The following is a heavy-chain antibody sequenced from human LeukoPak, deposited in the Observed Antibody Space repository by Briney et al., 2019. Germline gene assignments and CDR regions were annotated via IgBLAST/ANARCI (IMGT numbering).Heavy chain of an antibody. D-gene: IGHD3-10*01. CDR2: IRGSGGIT. V-gene: IGHV3-23*01. J-gene: IGHJ4*02. CDR3: TKNGGGSGSHESDY. CDR1: GFTFSVYA. Sequence: GGSLRLSCAASGFTFSVYAMSWVRQAPGKGLEWVSAIRGSGGITYYADSVKGRFTISRDNSKNTLYLQMNSLTAEDTAVYYCTKNGGGSGSHESDYWGQGTLVTVSS.